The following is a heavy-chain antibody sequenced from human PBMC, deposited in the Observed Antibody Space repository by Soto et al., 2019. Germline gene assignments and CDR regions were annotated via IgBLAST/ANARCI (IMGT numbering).Heavy chain of an antibody. CDR3: ARVIPTASFDY. CDR2: IYWDDDK. CDR1: GFSLSTSGVG. J-gene: IGHJ4*02. V-gene: IGHV2-5*02. D-gene: IGHD2-2*01. Sequence: QITLKESGPPLVKPTQTLTLTCTFSGFSLSTSGVGVGWIRQPPGKALEWLALIYWDDDKRYSPSLNSRLTITKDTSKNQVVLTMTNVDPVDTATYYCARVIPTASFDYWGQGALVTVSS.